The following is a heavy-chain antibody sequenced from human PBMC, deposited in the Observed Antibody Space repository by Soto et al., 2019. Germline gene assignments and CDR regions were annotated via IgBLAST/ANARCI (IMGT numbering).Heavy chain of an antibody. D-gene: IGHD3-3*01. Sequence: AASVKVSCKASGYTFTSYDINWVRQATGQGLEWMGWMNPNSGNTGYAQKFQGRVTMTRNTSISTAYMELSSLRSEDTAVYYCARGRIRITIFGVVTLGMDVWGQGTTVTVSS. J-gene: IGHJ6*02. CDR1: GYTFTSYD. CDR3: ARGRIRITIFGVVTLGMDV. V-gene: IGHV1-8*01. CDR2: MNPNSGNT.